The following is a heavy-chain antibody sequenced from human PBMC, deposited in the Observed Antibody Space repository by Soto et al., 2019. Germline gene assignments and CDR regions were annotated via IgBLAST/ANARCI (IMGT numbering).Heavy chain of an antibody. CDR1: GFTFSSYE. CDR2: ISSSGSTI. D-gene: IGHD2-21*02. CDR3: ARVRIVVVTTYPGDYYGMDV. V-gene: IGHV3-48*03. Sequence: PGGSLRLSCAASGFTFSSYEMNWVRQAPGKGLEWVSYISSSGSTIYYADSVKGRFTISRDNAKNSLYLQMNGLRAEDPAVYYCARVRIVVVTTYPGDYYGMDVWGQGTTVTVSS. J-gene: IGHJ6*02.